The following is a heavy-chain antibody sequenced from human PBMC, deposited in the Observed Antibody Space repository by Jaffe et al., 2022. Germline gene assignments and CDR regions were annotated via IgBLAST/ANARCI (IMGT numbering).Heavy chain of an antibody. D-gene: IGHD5-18*01. Sequence: EVQLVESGGALVQPGGSLRLSCAASGFTFSTYWMHWVRQVPGKGLLWVSRINGDGSSTNYADSVKGRFAISRDNAKNTLYLQMNSLRAEDTAVYYCARDLGVPEGKYSFGYYGFWGQGTLVTVSS. V-gene: IGHV3-74*01. CDR3: ARDLGVPEGKYSFGYYGF. CDR1: GFTFSTYW. CDR2: INGDGSST. J-gene: IGHJ4*02.